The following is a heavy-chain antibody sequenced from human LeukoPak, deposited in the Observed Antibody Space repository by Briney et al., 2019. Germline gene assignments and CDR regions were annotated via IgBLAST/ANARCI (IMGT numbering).Heavy chain of an antibody. D-gene: IGHD6-13*01. V-gene: IGHV3-21*01. CDR2: ISSSSSYI. J-gene: IGHJ5*02. CDR1: GFTFSSYS. CDR3: AGGSQQLVRGWFDP. Sequence: GGSLRLSCAASGFTFSSYSMNWVRQAPGKGLEWVSSISSSSSYIYYADSVKGRFTISRDNVKNSLYLQMNSLRAEDTAVYYCAGGSQQLVRGWFDPWGQGTLVTVSS.